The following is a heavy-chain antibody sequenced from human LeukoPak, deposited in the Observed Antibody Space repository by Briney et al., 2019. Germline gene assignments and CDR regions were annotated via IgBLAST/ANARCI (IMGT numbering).Heavy chain of an antibody. Sequence: GGSLRLSCAASGFTFSSYSMNWVRQAPGKGLEWVSYISSSSNTIYYADSVKGRFTISRDNAKNSLYLQMNSLRADDTAVYYCARGCYYERSGYCPFDYWGPGTLVTVSS. J-gene: IGHJ4*02. CDR2: ISSSSNTI. V-gene: IGHV3-48*01. CDR1: GFTFSSYS. CDR3: ARGCYYERSGYCPFDY. D-gene: IGHD3-22*01.